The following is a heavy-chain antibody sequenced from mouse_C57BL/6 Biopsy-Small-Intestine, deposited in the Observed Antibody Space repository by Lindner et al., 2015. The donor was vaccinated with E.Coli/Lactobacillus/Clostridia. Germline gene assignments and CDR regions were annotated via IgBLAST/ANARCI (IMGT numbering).Heavy chain of an antibody. CDR1: GYTFTSYG. CDR2: IYPRSGNT. Sequence: VQLQESGAELARPGRSVKLSCKASGYTFTSYGISWVKQRIGQGLEWIGEIYPRSGNTYYNAKFKDKATLTADKSSSTAYMELRSLTSEDSAVYFCARSFGGSSYNDWYFDVWGTGTTVTVSS. D-gene: IGHD1-1*01. CDR3: ARSFGGSSYNDWYFDV. J-gene: IGHJ1*03. V-gene: IGHV1-81*01.